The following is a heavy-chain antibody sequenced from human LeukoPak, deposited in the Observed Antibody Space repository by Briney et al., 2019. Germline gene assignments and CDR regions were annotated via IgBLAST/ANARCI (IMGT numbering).Heavy chain of an antibody. Sequence: RASVKVSCKASGYTFTSYGISWVRQAPGQGLEWMGWISAYNGNTNYAQKLQGRVTMTTDTSTSTAYMGLRSLRSDDTAVYYCARDEPTYSSSSVDYWGQGTLVTVSS. D-gene: IGHD6-6*01. CDR3: ARDEPTYSSSSVDY. CDR1: GYTFTSYG. V-gene: IGHV1-18*01. J-gene: IGHJ4*02. CDR2: ISAYNGNT.